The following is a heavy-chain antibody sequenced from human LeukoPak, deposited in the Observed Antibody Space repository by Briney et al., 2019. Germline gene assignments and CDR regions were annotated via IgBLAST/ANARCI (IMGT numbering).Heavy chain of an antibody. CDR1: GYTFTGYY. D-gene: IGHD1-1*01. J-gene: IGHJ3*02. Sequence: ASVKVSCKASGYTFTGYYMHWVRQAPGQELEWMEWINPNSGGTNYAQKFQGRVTMTRDTSISTAYMELSRLRSDDTAVYYCASTTGTTQSDAFDIWGQGTMVTVSS. V-gene: IGHV1-2*02. CDR3: ASTTGTTQSDAFDI. CDR2: INPNSGGT.